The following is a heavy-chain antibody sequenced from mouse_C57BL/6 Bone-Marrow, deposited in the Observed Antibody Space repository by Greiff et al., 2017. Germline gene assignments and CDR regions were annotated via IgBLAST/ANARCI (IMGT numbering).Heavy chain of an antibody. V-gene: IGHV1-64*01. CDR1: GYTFTSYW. D-gene: IGHD2-4*01. Sequence: QVQLQQPGAELVKPGASVKLSCKASGYTFTSYWMHWVKQRPGQGLEWIGMIHPNSGSTTYNEKFKSKATLTVDKSSSTAYMQLSSLTSEDSAVYYCARSGITTGRPYYYAMDYWGQGTSVTVAS. CDR3: ARSGITTGRPYYYAMDY. J-gene: IGHJ4*01. CDR2: IHPNSGST.